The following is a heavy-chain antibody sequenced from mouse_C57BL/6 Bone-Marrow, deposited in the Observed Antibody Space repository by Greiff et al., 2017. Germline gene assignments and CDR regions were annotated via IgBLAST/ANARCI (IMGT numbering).Heavy chain of an antibody. D-gene: IGHD2-4*01. CDR1: GYTFTSYW. CDR3: ASPYDYDGRVFAY. V-gene: IGHV1-69*01. CDR2: IDPSDSYT. J-gene: IGHJ3*01. Sequence: QVQLQQSGAELVMPGASVKLSCKASGYTFTSYWMHWVKQRPGQGLEWIGEIDPSDSYTNYNQKFKGKSTLTVDKSSSTAYMQLSSLTSEDSAVYYCASPYDYDGRVFAYWGQGTLVTVSA.